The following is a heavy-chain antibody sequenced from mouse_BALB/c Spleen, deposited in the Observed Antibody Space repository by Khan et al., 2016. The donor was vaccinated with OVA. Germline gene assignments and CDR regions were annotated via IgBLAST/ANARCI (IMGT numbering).Heavy chain of an antibody. CDR2: ILPGSGRN. CDR1: GYTFSSYW. V-gene: IGHV1-9*01. D-gene: IGHD1-1*01. J-gene: IGHJ3*01. CDR3: ARGNYYGSSSWFGY. Sequence: QVQLKESGAELMKPGASVKISCKATGYTFSSYWIEWVKQRPGHGLEWIGEILPGSGRNNYNEKFKGKATFTADTSSNTAYMQFSSLTSEDSAVYYCARGNYYGSSSWFGYWGQGTLVTVSA.